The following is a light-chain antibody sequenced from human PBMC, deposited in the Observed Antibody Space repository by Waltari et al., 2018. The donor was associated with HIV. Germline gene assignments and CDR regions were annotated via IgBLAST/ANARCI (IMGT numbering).Light chain of an antibody. CDR2: SNN. CDR1: SSNIGRNT. J-gene: IGLJ2*01. CDR3: AAWDDSLNGNVV. Sequence: QSVLTQPPSASGTPGQRVTISCSGSSSNIGRNTVNWYQQPPGTAPKPLIYSNNQRPSGVPDRFSGSKSGTSASLAISGLQSEDEADYYCAAWDDSLNGNVVFGGGTKLTVL. V-gene: IGLV1-44*01.